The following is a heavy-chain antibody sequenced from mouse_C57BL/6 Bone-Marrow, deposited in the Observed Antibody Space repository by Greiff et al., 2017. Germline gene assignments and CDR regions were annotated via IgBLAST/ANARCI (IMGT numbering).Heavy chain of an antibody. CDR1: GYTFTDYN. CDR2: INPNNGGT. CDR3: ARRTTVVATDAMDY. J-gene: IGHJ4*01. Sequence: EVQLQQSGPELVKPGASVKMSCKASGYTFTDYNMHWVKQSHGKSLEWIGYINPNNGGTSYNQKFKGKATLTVNTSSSTAYMELRSLTSEESAVYYCARRTTVVATDAMDYWGQGTSVTVSS. D-gene: IGHD1-1*01. V-gene: IGHV1-22*01.